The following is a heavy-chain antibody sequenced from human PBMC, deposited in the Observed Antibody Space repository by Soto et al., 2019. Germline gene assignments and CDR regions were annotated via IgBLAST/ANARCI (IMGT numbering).Heavy chain of an antibody. CDR3: ARHGPGPGWLVPFDY. CDR1: GGSISSYY. Sequence: SETLSLTCTVSGGSISSYYWSWIRQPPGKGLEWIGYIYYSGSTNYNPSLKSRVTISVDTSKNQFSLKLSSVTAADTAVYYCARHGPGPGWLVPFDYWGQGTLVTVSS. CDR2: IYYSGST. V-gene: IGHV4-59*08. J-gene: IGHJ4*02. D-gene: IGHD2-15*01.